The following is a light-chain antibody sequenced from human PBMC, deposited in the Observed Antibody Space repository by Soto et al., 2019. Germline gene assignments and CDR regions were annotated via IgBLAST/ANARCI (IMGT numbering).Light chain of an antibody. CDR1: QDIRDA. CDR2: AAS. Sequence: IQMTQSPSSLSASVGDRVTITCRASQDIRDALGWYQQRPGKAPKLLIYAASSLQSGVPSRFSGSGSGTDFTLTISSLQPDDFATYYCQQDYSYPLTFGGGTKVEIK. J-gene: IGKJ4*01. V-gene: IGKV1-6*01. CDR3: QQDYSYPLT.